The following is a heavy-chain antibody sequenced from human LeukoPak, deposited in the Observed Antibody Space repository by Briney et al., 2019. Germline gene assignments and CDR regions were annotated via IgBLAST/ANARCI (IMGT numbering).Heavy chain of an antibody. Sequence: PGGSLRLSCVASGFTFDDAWMSWVRQAPGKGLEWVGRIKDKGEGGTTDYAAPVKGRFTISRDDSKNTLFLQMNSLKVEDTAVYSCTTGGIISYGLPDYWGQGTLVTVSS. V-gene: IGHV3-15*01. J-gene: IGHJ4*02. CDR3: TTGGIISYGLPDY. D-gene: IGHD3-10*01. CDR2: IKDKGEGGTT. CDR1: GFTFDDAW.